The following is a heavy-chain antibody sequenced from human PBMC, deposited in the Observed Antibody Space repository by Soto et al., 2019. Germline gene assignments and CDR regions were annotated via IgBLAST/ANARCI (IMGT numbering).Heavy chain of an antibody. CDR1: GGSFHGYY. Sequence: SETVSLTYAVYGGSFHGYYWSWIRQPPGKGLEWIGEINHSGSANYNPTFKSRLSISVDTSKNQMSLQLSSVSAADRAVYYCSEGPQDGYHDSGTFYASFPSGKGPRVTVSS. D-gene: IGHD3-10*01. CDR3: SEGPQDGYHDSGTFYASFP. V-gene: IGHV4-34*01. J-gene: IGHJ5*02. CDR2: INHSGSA.